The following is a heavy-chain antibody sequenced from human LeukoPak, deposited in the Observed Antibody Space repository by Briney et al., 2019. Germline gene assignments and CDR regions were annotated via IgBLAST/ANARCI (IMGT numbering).Heavy chain of an antibody. CDR3: AVMAAPDAFDI. Sequence: GGSLRLSCAASGFTFSSYWMYWVRQGPGKRLVWVSRINTDGSSATYADSVKGRFTISRDNAENTLYLQMNSLRAEDTAVYFCAVMAAPDAFDIWGQGTMVTVSS. CDR1: GFTFSSYW. CDR2: INTDGSSA. D-gene: IGHD2-15*01. V-gene: IGHV3-74*01. J-gene: IGHJ3*02.